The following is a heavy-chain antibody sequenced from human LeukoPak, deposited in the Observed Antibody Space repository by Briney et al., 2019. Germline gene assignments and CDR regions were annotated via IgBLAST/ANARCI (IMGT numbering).Heavy chain of an antibody. D-gene: IGHD3-22*01. CDR3: ARVGSGYLYYYYMDV. J-gene: IGHJ6*03. CDR2: IYYSGST. V-gene: IGHV4-59*01. Sequence: SETLSLTCTVSGGSISSYCWSWIRQPPGKGLEWIGYIYYSGSTNYNPSLKSRVTISVDTSKNQFSLKLSSVTAADTAVYYCARVGSGYLYYYYMDVWGKGTTVTISS. CDR1: GGSISSYC.